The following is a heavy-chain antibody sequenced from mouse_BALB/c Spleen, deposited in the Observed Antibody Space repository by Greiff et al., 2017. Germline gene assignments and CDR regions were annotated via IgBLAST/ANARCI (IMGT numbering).Heavy chain of an antibody. CDR1: GFTFSSYY. Sequence: EVQLQESGGGLVKLGGSLKLSCAASGFTFSSYYMSWVRQTPEKRLELVAAINSNGGSTYYPDTVKGRFTISRDNAKNTLYLQMSSLKSEDTALYYCARQRGYYEYYFDYWGQGTTLTVSS. D-gene: IGHD2-3*01. CDR2: INSNGGST. J-gene: IGHJ2*01. V-gene: IGHV5-6-2*01. CDR3: ARQRGYYEYYFDY.